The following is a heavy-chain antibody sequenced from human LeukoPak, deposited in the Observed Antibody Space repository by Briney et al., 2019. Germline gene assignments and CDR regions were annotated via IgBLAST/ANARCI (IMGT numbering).Heavy chain of an antibody. V-gene: IGHV3-64*01. CDR2: ISSNGGRT. Sequence: PGGSLRLSCTAPGFTFSSYVMHWVRQAPGKGLECVSGISSNGGRTYYANSVKDRFTISRDNSKNTLYLKMGSLRAEDLAVYYCARSYDILTEYYTHLDCWGQGTLVTVSS. D-gene: IGHD3-9*01. CDR3: ARSYDILTEYYTHLDC. CDR1: GFTFSSYV. J-gene: IGHJ4*02.